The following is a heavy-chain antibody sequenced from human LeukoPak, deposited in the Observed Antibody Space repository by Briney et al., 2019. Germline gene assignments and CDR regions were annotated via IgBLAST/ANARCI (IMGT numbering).Heavy chain of an antibody. CDR1: GYTFTGYY. V-gene: IGHV1-2*02. CDR2: INPNSGGT. Sequence: ASVKVSCKASGYTFTGYYMHWVRQAPGQGLEWMGWINPNSGGTNYAQKFQGRVTMTRDTSISTAYMELSGLRSDDTAVYYCARAYDSRYIPNWFDPWGQGTLVTVSS. D-gene: IGHD3-22*01. CDR3: ARAYDSRYIPNWFDP. J-gene: IGHJ5*02.